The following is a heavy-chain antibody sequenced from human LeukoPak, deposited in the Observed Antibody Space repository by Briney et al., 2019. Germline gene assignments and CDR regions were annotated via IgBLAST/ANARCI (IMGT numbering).Heavy chain of an antibody. Sequence: SETLSLTCTVSGGSISSHYWSWIRQPPGKGPEWIGSTYQSGSTYYTPSLRSRVTMSIDTSKNQFSLRLSSVAAADTAMYYCARALLLWFGESPCAFDIWGQGTMVTVSS. CDR3: ARALLLWFGESPCAFDI. CDR2: TYQSGST. CDR1: GGSISSHY. V-gene: IGHV4-59*04. D-gene: IGHD3-10*01. J-gene: IGHJ3*02.